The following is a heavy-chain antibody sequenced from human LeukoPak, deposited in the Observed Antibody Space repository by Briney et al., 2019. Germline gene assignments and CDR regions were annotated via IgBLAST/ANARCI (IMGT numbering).Heavy chain of an antibody. CDR3: ARASGIGIAPRHSDY. Sequence: GGSLRLSCAASGFTFSSYAMHWVRQAPGKGLEWVAVISYDGSNKYSADSVKGRFTISRDNSKNTLYLQMHSLRAEDTAVYYCARASGIGIAPRHSDYWGQGTLVTVSS. J-gene: IGHJ4*02. CDR2: ISYDGSNK. D-gene: IGHD6-6*01. CDR1: GFTFSSYA. V-gene: IGHV3-30*04.